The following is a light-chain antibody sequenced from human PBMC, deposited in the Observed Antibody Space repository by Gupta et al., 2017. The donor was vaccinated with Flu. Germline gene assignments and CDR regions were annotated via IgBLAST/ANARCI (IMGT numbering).Light chain of an antibody. CDR3: QQRYSTPWM. Sequence: DIQMTQSPSSLAEYVGHRVTITFRASQSISIYLNWYLQKPGNAPKLLIYAASSLQSGVPSRFSGSGSGTDFTLTISSLQPEDFATYYCQQRYSTPWMFGQGTKVEIK. J-gene: IGKJ1*01. CDR2: AAS. V-gene: IGKV1-39*01. CDR1: QSISIY.